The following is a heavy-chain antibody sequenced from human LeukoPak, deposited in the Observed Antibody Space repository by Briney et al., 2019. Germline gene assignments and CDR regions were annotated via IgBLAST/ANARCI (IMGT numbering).Heavy chain of an antibody. J-gene: IGHJ4*02. CDR1: GFTFSSYG. D-gene: IGHD6-13*01. Sequence: GGSLRLSCAASGFTFSSYGMHWVRQAPGKGLEWVAVIWYDGSNKYYADSVKGRFTISRDNSKNTRYLQMNSLRAEDTAVYYCARGEQQLVLPFDYWGQGTLVTVSS. CDR3: ARGEQQLVLPFDY. CDR2: IWYDGSNK. V-gene: IGHV3-33*01.